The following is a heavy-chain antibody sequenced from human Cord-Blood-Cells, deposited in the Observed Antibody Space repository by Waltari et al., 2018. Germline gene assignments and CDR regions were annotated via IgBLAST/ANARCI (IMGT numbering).Heavy chain of an antibody. D-gene: IGHD3-22*01. V-gene: IGHV3-7*01. CDR3: ARDRSYYYDSSGYKKDAFAI. J-gene: IGHJ3*02. Sequence: EVQLVESGGGLVQPGGSLSLSWAASGCSFSSYWMSWVSQAPGTGLEWVANIKQDGSEKYYVDSVKGRFTISRDNAKNSLYLQMNSLRAEDTAVYYCARDRSYYYDSSGYKKDAFAIWGQGTMVTVSS. CDR1: GCSFSSYW. CDR2: IKQDGSEK.